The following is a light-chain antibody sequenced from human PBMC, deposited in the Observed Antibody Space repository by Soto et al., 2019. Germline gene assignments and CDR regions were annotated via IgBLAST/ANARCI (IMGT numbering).Light chain of an antibody. V-gene: IGLV2-11*01. CDR3: CSYATPRQ. J-gene: IGLJ2*01. Sequence: QSALTQPRSVSGSPGQSVTISCTGTTGDVGAYNFVSWYQLHPGKAPKLMIYDANKRPSGVPDRFSASKSGNTASLTISGLQAEDEAEYYCCSYATPRQFGGGTKLTVL. CDR2: DAN. CDR1: TGDVGAYNF.